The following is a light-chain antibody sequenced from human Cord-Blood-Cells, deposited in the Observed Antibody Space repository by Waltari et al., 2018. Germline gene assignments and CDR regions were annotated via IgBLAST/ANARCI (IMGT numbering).Light chain of an antibody. CDR3: QQYSNWPAGGDT. CDR1: QSVSSN. V-gene: IGKV3-15*01. Sequence: EILLTHSPATLSVSPGDRATLSCRASQSVSSNLAWYQQKPGQAPRLLIYGASTRGTGIPARFSGSGPGTEFNLSISSLQSEDFAVYYCQQYSNWPAGGDTLGQGTTLEIK. J-gene: IGKJ2*01. CDR2: GAS.